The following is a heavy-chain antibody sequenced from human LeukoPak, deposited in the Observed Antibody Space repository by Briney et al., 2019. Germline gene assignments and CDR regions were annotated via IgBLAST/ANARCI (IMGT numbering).Heavy chain of an antibody. CDR3: APQQAYSPYNWFDP. D-gene: IGHD5-12*01. Sequence: PGGSLRLSCVGSGFTITNYWVHWVRHAPGTGLVWVSRIHPDGSITTYADSVKGRFTISRDNAKNTLYLQMNSLRAEDTAVYYCAPQQAYSPYNWFDPWGQGTLVTVSS. V-gene: IGHV3-74*03. CDR2: IHPDGSIT. CDR1: GFTITNYW. J-gene: IGHJ5*02.